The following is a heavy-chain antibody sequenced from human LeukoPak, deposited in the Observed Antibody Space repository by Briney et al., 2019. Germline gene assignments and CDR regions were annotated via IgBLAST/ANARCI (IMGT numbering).Heavy chain of an antibody. CDR2: IYYSGST. CDR3: ARVWQLVPQPYYYYYGMDV. V-gene: IGHV4-39*07. J-gene: IGHJ6*02. Sequence: SETLSLTCTVSGGSISSSSYYWGWIRQPPGKGLEWIGSIYYSGSTNYNPSLKSRVTISVDTSKNQFSLKLSSATAADTAVYYCARVWQLVPQPYYYYYGMDVWGQGTTVTVSS. CDR1: GGSISSSSYY. D-gene: IGHD6-6*01.